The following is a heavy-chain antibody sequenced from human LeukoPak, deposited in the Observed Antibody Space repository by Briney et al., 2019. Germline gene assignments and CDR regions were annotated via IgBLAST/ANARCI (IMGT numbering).Heavy chain of an antibody. CDR2: IYHSGST. J-gene: IGHJ4*02. CDR3: ARERAVTTYYYFDY. D-gene: IGHD4-17*01. Sequence: PSGTLSLTCAVSGGSISSSNWWSWVRQPPGKGLEWIGEIYHSGSTNYNPSLKSRVTISVDKSKNQFSLKLSSVTAADTAVYYCARERAVTTYYYFDYWGQGTLVTVSS. V-gene: IGHV4-4*02. CDR1: GGSISSSNW.